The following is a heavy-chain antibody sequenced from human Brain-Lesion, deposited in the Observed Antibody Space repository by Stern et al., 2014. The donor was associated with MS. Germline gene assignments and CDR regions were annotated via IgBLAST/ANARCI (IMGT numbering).Heavy chain of an antibody. CDR3: ARVDCSGTNCFYYYYGMDV. CDR1: GFTFNSYS. Sequence: VQLVQSGGGLVKPGGSLRLSCEASGFTFNSYSMNWVRQAPGQGLERVSSISVGTDYIYYADSVKGRFTISRDNAKNSLFLQMNTLRAEDTGVYYCARVDCSGTNCFYYYYGMDVWGQGTTVTVSS. V-gene: IGHV3-21*01. CDR2: ISVGTDYI. J-gene: IGHJ6*02. D-gene: IGHD2-2*01.